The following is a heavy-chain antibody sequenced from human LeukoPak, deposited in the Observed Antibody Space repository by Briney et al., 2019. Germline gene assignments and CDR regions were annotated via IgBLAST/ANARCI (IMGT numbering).Heavy chain of an antibody. J-gene: IGHJ4*02. Sequence: GGSLRLSCAASGFTFSGYWMSWVRQAPGKGLEWVANIKQDGSDKYYVDSVKGRFTISKDNAKSSLYLQMNSLRAEDTAVYYCARAWIELWSHDYWGQGTLVTVSS. CDR2: IKQDGSDK. CDR1: GFTFSGYW. V-gene: IGHV3-7*03. CDR3: ARAWIELWSHDY. D-gene: IGHD5-18*01.